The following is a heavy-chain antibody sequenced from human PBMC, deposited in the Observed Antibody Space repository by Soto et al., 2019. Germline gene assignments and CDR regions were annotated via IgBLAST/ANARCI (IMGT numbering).Heavy chain of an antibody. D-gene: IGHD1-26*01. CDR3: ARVRSIVGATTMGY. V-gene: IGHV1-3*01. CDR1: GYTFTSYA. J-gene: IGHJ4*02. CDR2: INDGNGNT. Sequence: QVQLVQSGAEVKKPGASVKVSCKASGYTFTSYAMHWVRQAPGQRLEWMGWINDGNGNTKYSQKFQGRVTITRDTSASTAYMELSSLRSEDTAVYYCARVRSIVGATTMGYWGQGTLVTVSS.